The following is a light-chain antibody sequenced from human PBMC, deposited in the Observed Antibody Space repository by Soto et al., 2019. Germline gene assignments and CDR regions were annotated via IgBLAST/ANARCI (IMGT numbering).Light chain of an antibody. CDR1: KSISDY. CDR3: QQSHSAPFT. V-gene: IGKV1-39*01. CDR2: AAS. Sequence: DIQMTQSPFSLSASLGDRVNITCRASKSISDYLNWYQQKPGKGPKLLIFAASSLQVGVPSRFSGRGSGTDFTLTISSLQPEDFATYFCQQSHSAPFTFGPGTTVDIK. J-gene: IGKJ3*01.